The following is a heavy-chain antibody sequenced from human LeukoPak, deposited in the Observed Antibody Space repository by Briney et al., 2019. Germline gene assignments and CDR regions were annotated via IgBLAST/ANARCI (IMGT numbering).Heavy chain of an antibody. CDR1: GFTFSSYG. J-gene: IGHJ3*02. CDR2: IRYDGSNK. Sequence: PGGSLRLSCAASGFTFSSYGMHWVRQAPGKGLEWVAFIRYDGSNKYYADSVKGRFTISRDNAKNSLYLQMNSLRAEDTAVYYCASPSDSHDAFDIWGQGTMVTVSS. V-gene: IGHV3-30*02. CDR3: ASPSDSHDAFDI.